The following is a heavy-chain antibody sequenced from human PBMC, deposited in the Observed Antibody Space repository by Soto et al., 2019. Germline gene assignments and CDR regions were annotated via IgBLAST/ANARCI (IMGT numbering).Heavy chain of an antibody. CDR3: ARDRHNNFFDP. V-gene: IGHV4-31*03. J-gene: IGHJ5*02. CDR1: GASMSSGGYY. D-gene: IGHD6-6*01. CDR2: IYYSGST. Sequence: PSETLSLTCPVSGASMSSGGYYWTWIRQSPGKGLEWIGYIYYSGSTYYNPSLESRVAISLDTSRSQFSLTLHSVTAADTAIYYCARDRHNNFFDPWGQGTLVTVSS.